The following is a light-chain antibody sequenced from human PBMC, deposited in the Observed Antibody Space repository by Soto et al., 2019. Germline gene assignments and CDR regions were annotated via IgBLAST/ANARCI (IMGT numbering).Light chain of an antibody. CDR3: LQYYDYRT. V-gene: IGKV3-11*01. CDR1: QSITNS. J-gene: IGKJ1*01. Sequence: IVLTQSPATLSLSPGDRATLSCRASQSITNSLAWYRHQPGQPPRLLIYGASSRATGIQNRFSGSGSGTDFTLTISSLQPDDFATYYCLQYYDYRTFGQGTKVDIK. CDR2: GAS.